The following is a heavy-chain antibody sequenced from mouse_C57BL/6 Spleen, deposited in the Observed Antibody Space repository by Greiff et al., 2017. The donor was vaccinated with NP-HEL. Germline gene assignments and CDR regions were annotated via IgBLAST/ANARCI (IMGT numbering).Heavy chain of an antibody. CDR1: GYTFTSYW. Sequence: VQLQQSGAELVMPGASVKLSCKASGYTFTSYWMHWVKQRPGQGFAWIGEIDPSDSYTNYNQKFKGKSTLTVDKSSSTAYMQLSSLTSEDSAVYYCARSDTAWFAYWGQGTLVTVSA. CDR2: IDPSDSYT. J-gene: IGHJ3*01. D-gene: IGHD5-1-1*01. CDR3: ARSDTAWFAY. V-gene: IGHV1-69*01.